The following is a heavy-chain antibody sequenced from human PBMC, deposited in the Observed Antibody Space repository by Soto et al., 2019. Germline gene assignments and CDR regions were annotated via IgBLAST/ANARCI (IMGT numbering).Heavy chain of an antibody. D-gene: IGHD3-22*01. CDR3: AKDLSRDYYDSSGYYSAPGPTLDY. J-gene: IGHJ4*02. Sequence: GGSLRLSCAASGFTFSSYAMSWVRQAPGKGLEWVSAISGSGGSTYYADSVKGRFTISRDNSKNTLYLQMNSLRAEDTAVYYCAKDLSRDYYDSSGYYSAPGPTLDYWGQGTQVTVS. CDR2: ISGSGGST. CDR1: GFTFSSYA. V-gene: IGHV3-23*01.